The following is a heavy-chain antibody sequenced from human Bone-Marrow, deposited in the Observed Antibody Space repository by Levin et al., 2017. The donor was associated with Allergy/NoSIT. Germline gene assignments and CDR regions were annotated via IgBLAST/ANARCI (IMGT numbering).Heavy chain of an antibody. D-gene: IGHD3-3*01. J-gene: IGHJ4*02. CDR2: IYYSGST. CDR1: GGSVSSGSYY. V-gene: IGHV4-61*01. CDR3: ARVTIFGTNDY. Sequence: SQTLSLTCTVSGGSVSSGSYYWSWIRQPPGKGLEWIGYIYYSGSTNYNPSLKSRVTISVDTSKNQFSLKLSSVTAADTAVYYCARVTIFGTNDYWGQGTLVTVSS.